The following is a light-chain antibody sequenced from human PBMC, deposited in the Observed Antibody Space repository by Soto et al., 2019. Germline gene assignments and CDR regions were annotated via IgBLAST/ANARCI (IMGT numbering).Light chain of an antibody. CDR3: QSYDSSLRGSL. CDR2: ANR. V-gene: IGLV1-40*01. CDR1: SSNIGAGYD. J-gene: IGLJ2*01. Sequence: QSVLTQPPSVSAAPGQRVTISCTGSSSNIGAGYDVHWYQHLPGTAPKLLICANRGRPSGVPDRFSGSKSGTSASLGITGVQDEDEADYYCQSYDSSLRGSLFGGGTKVTVL.